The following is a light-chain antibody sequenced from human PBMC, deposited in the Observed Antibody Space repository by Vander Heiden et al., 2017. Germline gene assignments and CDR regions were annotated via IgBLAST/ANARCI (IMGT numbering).Light chain of an antibody. J-gene: IGKJ5*01. V-gene: IGKV3-11*01. CDR3: QQRSNWPPIT. CDR2: DAS. CDR1: QSVSSY. Sequence: EIVLTQSPATLSLSPGERATLSCRASQSVSSYLAWYQQKPGQAPRLLIYDASNRDTGIPARFSGSGSGKDFTLTISIREPEDFAVYYCQQRSNWPPITFGQGTRLDLK.